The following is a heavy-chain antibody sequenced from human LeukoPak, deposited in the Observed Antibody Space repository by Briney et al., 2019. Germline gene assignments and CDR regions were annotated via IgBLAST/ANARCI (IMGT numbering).Heavy chain of an antibody. CDR3: AELGITMIGGV. Sequence: GGSLRLSCAASGFTFSSFEMNWVRQAPGKGLEWVSYISSSGSTIYYADSVKGRFTISRDNAKSSLYLQMNSLRAEDTAVYYCAELGITMIGGVWGKGTTVTVSS. J-gene: IGHJ6*04. CDR1: GFTFSSFE. CDR2: ISSSGSTI. V-gene: IGHV3-48*03. D-gene: IGHD3-10*02.